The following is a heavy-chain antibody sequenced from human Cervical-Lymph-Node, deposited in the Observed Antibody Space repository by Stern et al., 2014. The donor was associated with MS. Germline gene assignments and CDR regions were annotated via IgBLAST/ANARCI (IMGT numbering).Heavy chain of an antibody. Sequence: EDQLVESGGGLVQPGGSLRLSCAASGFTFNTYNMNWVRQAPGKGLEWVSYISSSSSPIYYADSVKGRFTISRDNARNSLYLEMNSLRAEDTAVYYCARVGSVAGTWPDYWGQGTLVTVSS. V-gene: IGHV3-48*01. J-gene: IGHJ4*02. CDR2: ISSSSSPI. D-gene: IGHD6-19*01. CDR1: GFTFNTYN. CDR3: ARVGSVAGTWPDY.